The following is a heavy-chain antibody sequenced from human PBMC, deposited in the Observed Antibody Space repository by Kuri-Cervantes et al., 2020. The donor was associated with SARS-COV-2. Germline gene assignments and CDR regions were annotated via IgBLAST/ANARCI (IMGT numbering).Heavy chain of an antibody. CDR1: GFTFSGHW. J-gene: IGHJ4*02. D-gene: IGHD1-1*01. V-gene: IGHV3-74*01. CDR2: INSDGSYT. Sequence: GESLKISCSASGFTFSGHWIHWVRQAPGKGLVLVSRINSDGSYTNNADYVKGRFTLSRDNAKNKLFLQMNSLRAEDTAVYYCVRDGDHWNFDYWGQGTLVTVSS. CDR3: VRDGDHWNFDY.